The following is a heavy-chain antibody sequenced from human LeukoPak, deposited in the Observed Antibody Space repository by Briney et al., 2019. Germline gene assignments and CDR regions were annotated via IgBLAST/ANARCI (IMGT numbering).Heavy chain of an antibody. V-gene: IGHV3-21*01. CDR2: ISSSSSYI. J-gene: IGHJ4*02. D-gene: IGHD4-17*01. Sequence: KSGGSLRLSCAASGFTFSSYSMNWVRQAPGKGLEWVSSISSSSSYIYYADSVKGRFTISRDNAKNSLYLQMNSLRAEDTAVYYYARALTTVTPFDYWGQGTLVTVSS. CDR3: ARALTTVTPFDY. CDR1: GFTFSSYS.